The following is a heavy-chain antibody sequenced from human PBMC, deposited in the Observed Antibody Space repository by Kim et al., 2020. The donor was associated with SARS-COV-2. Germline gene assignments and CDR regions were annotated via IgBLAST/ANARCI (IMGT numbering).Heavy chain of an antibody. V-gene: IGHV3-30*07. D-gene: IGHD3-22*01. J-gene: IGHJ4*02. Sequence: NSAESVNARFTISRDTSKNTLYLQMNRLRDEDTAMYFCARDLSYGSLDYRGQGTLVTVSS. CDR3: ARDLSYGSLDY.